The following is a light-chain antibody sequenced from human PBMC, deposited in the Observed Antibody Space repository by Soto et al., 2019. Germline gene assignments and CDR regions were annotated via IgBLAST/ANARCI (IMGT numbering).Light chain of an antibody. V-gene: IGKV3-20*01. CDR1: QSVSSSY. Sequence: EIVLTQSPGTLSLSPGERATLSCRASQSVSSSYLAWYQQKPGQAPRLLIYGASSRATGIPDRFSGSGSGTDFTLTISRLEPEDFAVYYCQQYGSSLSTTFGQGKRLEIK. CDR2: GAS. CDR3: QQYGSSLSTT. J-gene: IGKJ5*01.